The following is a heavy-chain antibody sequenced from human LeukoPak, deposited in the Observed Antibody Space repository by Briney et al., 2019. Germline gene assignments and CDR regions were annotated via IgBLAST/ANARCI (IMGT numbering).Heavy chain of an antibody. D-gene: IGHD2-8*01. CDR3: ARGGYCTNGVCLGEDY. J-gene: IGHJ4*02. CDR1: GYTCTSYD. V-gene: IGHV1-8*01. CDR2: MNPNSGNT. Sequence: ASVKVSCKASGYTCTSYDINWVRQATGQGLEWMGWMNPNSGNTGYAQKFQGRVTMTRNTSISTAYMELSSLRSEDTAVYYCARGGYCTNGVCLGEDYWGQGTLVTVSS.